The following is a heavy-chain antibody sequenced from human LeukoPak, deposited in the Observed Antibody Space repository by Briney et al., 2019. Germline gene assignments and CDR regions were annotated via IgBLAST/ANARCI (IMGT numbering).Heavy chain of an antibody. CDR1: GFTFSSYA. CDR3: AKDYYDSSGYYSTLGNFDC. V-gene: IGHV3-23*01. J-gene: IGHJ4*02. CDR2: ISGSGGST. D-gene: IGHD3-22*01. Sequence: PGGSLRLSCAASGFTFSSYAMSWVRQAPGKGLEWVSAISGSGGSTYYADSVKGRFTISRDNSKNTLYLQMNSLRAEDTAVYYCAKDYYDSSGYYSTLGNFDCWGQGTLVTVSS.